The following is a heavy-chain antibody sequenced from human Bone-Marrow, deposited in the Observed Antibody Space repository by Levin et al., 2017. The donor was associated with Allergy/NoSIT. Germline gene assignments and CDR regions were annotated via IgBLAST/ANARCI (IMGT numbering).Heavy chain of an antibody. CDR3: ATDLLTMIYVFDI. CDR1: GDILKSYA. Sequence: SVKVSCKSSGDILKSYAISWVRQAPGQGLEWVGGIVPVFGATNEAQKFQDRVTFTADETTNTAYMELSNLTSEDTAVYYCATDLLTMIYVFDIWGQGTMVTVSS. D-gene: IGHD3/OR15-3a*01. V-gene: IGHV1-69*13. J-gene: IGHJ3*02. CDR2: IVPVFGAT.